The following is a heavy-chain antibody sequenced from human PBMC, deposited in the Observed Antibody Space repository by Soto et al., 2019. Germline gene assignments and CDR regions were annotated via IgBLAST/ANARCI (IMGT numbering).Heavy chain of an antibody. V-gene: IGHV3-7*01. CDR2: IKQDGSEK. Sequence: GGSLRLSCAASGFTFSTYWINWVRQAPGKGLEWVANIKQDGSEKYYVDSVKGRFAISRDNAKDSLFLQMNNLRAEDTAVYYCVRDWSTFWGMDVWGQGTTVTVSS. J-gene: IGHJ6*02. CDR3: VRDWSTFWGMDV. CDR1: GFTFSTYW.